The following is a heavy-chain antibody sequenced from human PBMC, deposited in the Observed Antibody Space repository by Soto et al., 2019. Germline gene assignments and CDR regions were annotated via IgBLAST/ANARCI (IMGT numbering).Heavy chain of an antibody. D-gene: IGHD2-2*01. V-gene: IGHV3-33*01. CDR3: ARDSDQLQASDGMDV. CDR2: IWYDGSNK. J-gene: IGHJ6*02. Sequence: GGSLRLSCAASGFTFSSYGMHWVRQAPGKGLEWVAVIWYDGSNKYYADSVKGRFTISRDNSKNTLYLQMNSLRAEDTAVYYCARDSDQLQASDGMDVWGQGTTVTVSS. CDR1: GFTFSSYG.